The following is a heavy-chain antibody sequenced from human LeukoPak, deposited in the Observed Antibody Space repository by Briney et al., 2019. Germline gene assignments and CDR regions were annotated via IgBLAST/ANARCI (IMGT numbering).Heavy chain of an antibody. CDR3: ARGRITMVRGVTWEYYFDY. D-gene: IGHD3-10*01. V-gene: IGHV3-9*01. CDR2: ISWNSGSI. CDR1: GFTFDDYA. Sequence: GGSLRLSCAASGFTFDDYAMHWVRQAPGKGLEWVSGISWNSGSIGYADSVKGRFTISRDNAKNSLYLQMNSLRAEDTAVYYCARGRITMVRGVTWEYYFDYWGQGTLVTVSS. J-gene: IGHJ4*02.